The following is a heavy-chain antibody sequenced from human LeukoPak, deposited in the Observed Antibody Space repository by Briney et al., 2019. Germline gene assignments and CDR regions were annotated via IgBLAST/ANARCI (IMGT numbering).Heavy chain of an antibody. CDR2: ISSTGRT. CDR3: AKGAGPPWFDP. CDR1: GASISSDTYF. D-gene: IGHD6-19*01. V-gene: IGHV4-61*02. J-gene: IGHJ5*02. Sequence: SQTLSLTCTVSGASISSDTYFWSWIRQPAGKGLEWIGRISSTGRTDYNPSLTSRVTISIDTSKNQLSMQLNSVTAADTAVYYCAKGAGPPWFDPWGQGTLVTVSS.